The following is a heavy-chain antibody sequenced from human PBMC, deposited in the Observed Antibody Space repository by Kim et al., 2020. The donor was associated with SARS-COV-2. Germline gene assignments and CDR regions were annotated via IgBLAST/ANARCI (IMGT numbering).Heavy chain of an antibody. J-gene: IGHJ4*02. CDR3: ARGCLRGVTTIGGFDY. Sequence: SETLSLTCAVYGGSFSGYYWSWIRQPPGKGLEWIGEINHSGSTNYNPSLKSRVTISVDTSKNQFSLKLSSVTAADTAVYYCARGCLRGVTTIGGFDYWGQGTLVTVSS. CDR2: INHSGST. CDR1: GGSFSGYY. D-gene: IGHD3-16*01. V-gene: IGHV4-34*01.